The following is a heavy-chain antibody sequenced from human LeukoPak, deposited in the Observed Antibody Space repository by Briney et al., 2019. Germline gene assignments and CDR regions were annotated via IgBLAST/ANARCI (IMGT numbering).Heavy chain of an antibody. CDR2: IKQDGSDK. J-gene: IGHJ4*02. Sequence: TGGSLRLSCAASGFTFSTYWMSWVRQAPRKGLEWVANIKQDGSDKFYVDSVKGRFTISRVNAKNSMYLQMNSLRAEDTAVYYCARVLPVASRDYWGQGTLVTVSS. D-gene: IGHD2-2*01. V-gene: IGHV3-7*01. CDR1: GFTFSTYW. CDR3: ARVLPVASRDY.